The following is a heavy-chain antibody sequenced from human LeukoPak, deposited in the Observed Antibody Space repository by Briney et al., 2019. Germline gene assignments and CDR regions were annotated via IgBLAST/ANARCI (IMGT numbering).Heavy chain of an antibody. J-gene: IGHJ5*02. CDR3: ARDLFCSSTSCYAGGWFDP. CDR1: GFALSTYG. CDR2: IRIGGGGT. Sequence: GGSLRLSCAASGFALSTYGMSWVRQAPAKGLEWVSSIRIGGGGTFYADSVKGRFTISRDNAKNTLYLQMNSLRAEDTAVYYCARDLFCSSTSCYAGGWFDPWGQGTLVTVSS. V-gene: IGHV3-74*01. D-gene: IGHD2-2*01.